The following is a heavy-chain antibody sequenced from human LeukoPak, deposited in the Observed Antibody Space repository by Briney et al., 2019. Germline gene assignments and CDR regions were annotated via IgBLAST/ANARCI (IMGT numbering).Heavy chain of an antibody. CDR3: TTDDEDYGDFEQYYFDY. Sequence: GGSLRLSCAASGFTFSNAWMSWVRQAPGKGLEWVGRIKSKTDGGATDYAAPVKGRFTISRDDSKNTLYLQMNSLKTEDTAVYYCTTDDEDYGDFEQYYFDYWGQGTLVTVSS. CDR2: IKSKTDGGAT. D-gene: IGHD4-17*01. V-gene: IGHV3-15*01. J-gene: IGHJ4*02. CDR1: GFTFSNAW.